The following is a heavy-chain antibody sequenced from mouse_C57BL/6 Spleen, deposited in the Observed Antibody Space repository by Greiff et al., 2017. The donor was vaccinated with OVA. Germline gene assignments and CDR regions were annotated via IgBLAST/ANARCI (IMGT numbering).Heavy chain of an antibody. Sequence: QVQLQQPGAELVKPGASVKLSCKASGYTFTSYWMQWVKQRPGQGLEWIGEIDPSDSYTNYNQKFKGKSTLTVDKSSSTAYMQLSSLTSEDSAVYYCARPHFYYGSSYSYFDYWGQGTTLTVSS. J-gene: IGHJ2*01. D-gene: IGHD1-1*01. CDR3: ARPHFYYGSSYSYFDY. CDR2: IDPSDSYT. V-gene: IGHV1-50*01. CDR1: GYTFTSYW.